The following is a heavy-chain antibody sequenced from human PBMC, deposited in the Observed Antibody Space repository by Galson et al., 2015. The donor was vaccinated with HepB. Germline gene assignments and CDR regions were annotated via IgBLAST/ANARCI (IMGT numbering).Heavy chain of an antibody. Sequence: SCKASGGTFSSYAISWVRQAPGQGLEWMGGIIPIFGTANYAQKFQGRVTITADESTSTAYMELSSLRSEDTAVYYCARSPPSPDPCQYSSSCGWKNYYYYYMDVWGKGTTVTVSS. V-gene: IGHV1-69*01. CDR2: IIPIFGTA. CDR3: ARSPPSPDPCQYSSSCGWKNYYYYYMDV. J-gene: IGHJ6*03. D-gene: IGHD6-6*01. CDR1: GGTFSSYA.